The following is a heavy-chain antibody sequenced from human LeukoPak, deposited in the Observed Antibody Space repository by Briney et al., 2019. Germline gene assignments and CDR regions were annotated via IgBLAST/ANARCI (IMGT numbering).Heavy chain of an antibody. D-gene: IGHD3-10*01. CDR2: ISSTANTI. CDR3: ARDRWFGESLPAHFDY. CDR1: GFTLSSYS. J-gene: IGHJ4*02. Sequence: GGSLRLSCEASGFTLSSYSMSWVRQAPGKGLEWISYISSTANTIYYADSVKVRFTISRDNAKNSLSLQMSSLTAEDTAMYYCARDRWFGESLPAHFDYWGQGTLVTVSS. V-gene: IGHV3-48*01.